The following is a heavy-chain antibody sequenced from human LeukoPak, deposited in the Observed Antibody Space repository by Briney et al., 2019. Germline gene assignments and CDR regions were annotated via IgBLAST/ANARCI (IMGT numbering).Heavy chain of an antibody. V-gene: IGHV3-64*02. CDR2: ITSNGAYT. Sequence: PGGSLRLSCAASGFTFSSYTIHWVRQAPGQRLQSVSAITSNGAYTHYADSVKGRFAISRDNSRNAVFLQMGGLRIEDMAVYYCARVKMGATVSDYYYYYMDVWGKVTTVTVSS. D-gene: IGHD1-26*01. CDR3: ARVKMGATVSDYYYYYMDV. CDR1: GFTFSSYT. J-gene: IGHJ6*03.